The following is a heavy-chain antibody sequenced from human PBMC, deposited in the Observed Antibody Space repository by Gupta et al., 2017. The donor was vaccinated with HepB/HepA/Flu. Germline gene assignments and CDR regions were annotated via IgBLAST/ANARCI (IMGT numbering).Heavy chain of an antibody. J-gene: IGHJ6*03. CDR3: ARGPNQPMTTQIYYYYYYMDV. Sequence: QVQLVQSGAEVKKPGSSVKVSCKASGGTFSSYAISWVRQAPGQGLEWMGGIIPIFGTANYAQKYQGRVTITADESTSTAYMELSSLRSEDTAVYYCARGPNQPMTTQIYYYYYYMDVWGKGTTVTVSS. D-gene: IGHD4-11*01. V-gene: IGHV1-69*01. CDR1: GGTFSSYA. CDR2: IIPIFGTA.